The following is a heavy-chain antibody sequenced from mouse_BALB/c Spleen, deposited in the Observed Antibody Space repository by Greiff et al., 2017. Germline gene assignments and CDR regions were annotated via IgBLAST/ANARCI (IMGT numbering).Heavy chain of an antibody. D-gene: IGHD2-14*01. V-gene: IGHV5-17*02. CDR2: ISSGSSTI. Sequence: DVMLVESGGGLVQPGGSRKLSCAASGFTFSSFGMHWVRQAPEKGLEWVAYISSGSSTIYYADTVKGRFTISRDNPKNTLFLQMTSLRSEDTAMYYCARGYDEGTWYFDVWGAGTTVTVSS. J-gene: IGHJ1*01. CDR1: GFTFSSFG. CDR3: ARGYDEGTWYFDV.